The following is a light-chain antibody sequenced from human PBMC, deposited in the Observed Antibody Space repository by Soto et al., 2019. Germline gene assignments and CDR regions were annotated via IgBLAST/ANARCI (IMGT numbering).Light chain of an antibody. CDR3: QQYGNAPNT. Sequence: EIVLTQSPGTLSVSPGERATLSCRASQSVRSSYLAWYQQKPGQAPRLLIYGASSRATGIPDRFSGSGSETDFTLTISRLEPADFAVYYCQQYGNAPNTFGQGTKLEIK. CDR2: GAS. V-gene: IGKV3-20*01. CDR1: QSVRSSY. J-gene: IGKJ2*01.